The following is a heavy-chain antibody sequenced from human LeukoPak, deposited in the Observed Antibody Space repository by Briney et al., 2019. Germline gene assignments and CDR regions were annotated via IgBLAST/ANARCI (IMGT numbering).Heavy chain of an antibody. Sequence: SETLSLTCTVSGGSTSSYYWSWIRQPPGKGLEWIGYIYYSGSTNYNPSLKSRVTISVDTSKNQFSLKLSSATAADTAVYYCARDTLGEHASDIWGQGTMVTVSS. CDR1: GGSTSSYY. CDR2: IYYSGST. V-gene: IGHV4-59*01. CDR3: ARDTLGEHASDI. J-gene: IGHJ3*02.